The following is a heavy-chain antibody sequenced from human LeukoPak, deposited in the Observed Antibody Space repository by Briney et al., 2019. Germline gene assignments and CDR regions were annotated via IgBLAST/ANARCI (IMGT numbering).Heavy chain of an antibody. J-gene: IGHJ6*03. CDR1: GFTFSNAW. V-gene: IGHV3-15*01. CDR2: IKSKTDGGTT. CDR3: TTTYYDILTGRYMDV. D-gene: IGHD3-9*01. Sequence: GGSLRLSCAASGFTFSNAWMSWVRQAPGKGLEWVGRIKSKTDGGTTDYAAPVKGRFTISRDDSKNTLYLHMNSLKTEDTAVYYCTTTYYDILTGRYMDVWGKGTTVTVSS.